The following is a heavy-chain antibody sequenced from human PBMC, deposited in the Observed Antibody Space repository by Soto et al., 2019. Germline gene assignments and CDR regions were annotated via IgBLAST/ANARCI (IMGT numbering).Heavy chain of an antibody. D-gene: IGHD5-12*01. CDR3: ARDKGIVATPHYGMDV. V-gene: IGHV3-33*01. Sequence: QVQLVESGGGVVQPGRSLRLSCAASGFTFSSYGMHWVRQAPGKGLEWAAVIWYDGSNKYYADSVKGRFTISRDNSKNTLYLQMNSLRAEDTAVYYCARDKGIVATPHYGMDVWGQGTTVTVSS. J-gene: IGHJ6*02. CDR2: IWYDGSNK. CDR1: GFTFSSYG.